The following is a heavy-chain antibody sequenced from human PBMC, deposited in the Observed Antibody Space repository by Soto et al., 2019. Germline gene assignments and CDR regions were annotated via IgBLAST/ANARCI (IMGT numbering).Heavy chain of an antibody. Sequence: ASVKVSCKASGYTFTSYAMHWVRQAPGQRLEWMGWINAGNGNTKYSQKFQGRVTITRDTSASTAYMELSSLRSEDTAVYYCAGERLPGWGYCSRTSCDRKPYGMDVWGQGTTVTVSS. CDR2: INAGNGNT. D-gene: IGHD2-2*01. CDR1: GYTFTSYA. J-gene: IGHJ6*02. CDR3: AGERLPGWGYCSRTSCDRKPYGMDV. V-gene: IGHV1-3*01.